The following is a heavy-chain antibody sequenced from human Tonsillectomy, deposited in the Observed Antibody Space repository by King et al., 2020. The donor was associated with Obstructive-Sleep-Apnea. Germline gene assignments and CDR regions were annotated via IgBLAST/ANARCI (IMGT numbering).Heavy chain of an antibody. CDR1: GFTFSSSG. V-gene: IGHV3-30*02. Sequence: VQLVESGGGVVQPGGSLRLSCAASGFTFSSSGMHWVRQAPGKGLEWVTFIRYDGSNEYYADSVKGRVSVSRDNSKNALFLQMNNLSAEDTAVYYCAKDNSNWSFDYWGQGILVTVSS. J-gene: IGHJ4*02. D-gene: IGHD6-6*01. CDR2: IRYDGSNE. CDR3: AKDNSNWSFDY.